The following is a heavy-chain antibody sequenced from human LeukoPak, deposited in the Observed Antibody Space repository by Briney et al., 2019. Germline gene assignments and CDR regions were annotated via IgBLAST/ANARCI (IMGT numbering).Heavy chain of an antibody. Sequence: SETLSLTCAVYGGSFSGYYWSWIRQPPGKGLEWIGEINHSGSTNYNPSLKSRVTISVDTSKNQFSLKLSSVTAADTAVYYCARISEIAAAGVGYWGQGTLVTVSS. CDR2: INHSGST. V-gene: IGHV4-34*01. D-gene: IGHD6-13*01. CDR3: ARISEIAAAGVGY. J-gene: IGHJ4*02. CDR1: GGSFSGYY.